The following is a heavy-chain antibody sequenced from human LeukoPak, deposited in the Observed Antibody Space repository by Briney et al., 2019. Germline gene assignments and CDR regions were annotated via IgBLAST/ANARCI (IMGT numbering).Heavy chain of an antibody. D-gene: IGHD5-12*01. CDR3: ARSGYDYLGHFDY. V-gene: IGHV4-30-2*01. CDR2: IYHSGST. J-gene: IGHJ4*02. CDR1: SGSISSGGYS. Sequence: SETLSLTCAVSSGSISSGGYSWSWIRQPPGKGLEWIGYIYHSGSTYYNPSLKSRVTISVDRSKNQFSLKLSFVTAADTAVHYCARSGYDYLGHFDYWGQGTLVTVSS.